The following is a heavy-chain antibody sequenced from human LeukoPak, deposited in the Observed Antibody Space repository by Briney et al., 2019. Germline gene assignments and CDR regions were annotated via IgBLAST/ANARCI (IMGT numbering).Heavy chain of an antibody. V-gene: IGHV3-30*18. CDR1: GFTFSSYG. J-gene: IGHJ4*02. Sequence: GRSLRLSCAASGFTFSSYGMHWVRQAPGKGLEWVAVISYDGSNKYYADSAKGRFTISRDNSKNTLYLQMNSLRAEDTAVYYCAKGPDYGDYYFDYWGQGTLVTVSS. CDR2: ISYDGSNK. CDR3: AKGPDYGDYYFDY. D-gene: IGHD4-17*01.